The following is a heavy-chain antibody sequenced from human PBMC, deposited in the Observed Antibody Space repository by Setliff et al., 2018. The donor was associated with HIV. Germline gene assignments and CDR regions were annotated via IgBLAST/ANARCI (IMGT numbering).Heavy chain of an antibody. CDR1: GFAFSGFW. V-gene: IGHV3-7*03. J-gene: IGHJ5*02. Sequence: GGSLRLSCAASGFAFSGFWMSWARQAPGEGLEWVANIDQDGNKKYYVGSVKGRFTISRDNAKNSLFLQMNSLRADDTAVYYCAVLSLRTNSVYGIISTRFDPWGQGTLVTVSS. D-gene: IGHD2-8*01. CDR2: IDQDGNKK. CDR3: AVLSLRTNSVYGIISTRFDP.